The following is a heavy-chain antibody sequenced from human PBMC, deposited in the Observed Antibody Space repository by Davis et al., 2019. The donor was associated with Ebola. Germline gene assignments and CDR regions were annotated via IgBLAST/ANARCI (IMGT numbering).Heavy chain of an antibody. CDR3: ARDGGAIQLWKIDY. V-gene: IGHV3-30-3*01. D-gene: IGHD5-18*01. J-gene: IGHJ4*02. CDR2: ISYDGSNK. Sequence: PGGSLRLSCAASGFTFSSYAMHWVRQAPGKGLEWVAVISYDGSNKYYADSVKGRFTISRDNSKNTLYLQMNSLRAEDTAVYYCARDGGAIQLWKIDYWGQGTLVTVSS. CDR1: GFTFSSYA.